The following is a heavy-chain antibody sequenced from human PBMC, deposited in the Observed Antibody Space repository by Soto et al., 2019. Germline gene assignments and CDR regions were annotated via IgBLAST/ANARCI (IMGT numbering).Heavy chain of an antibody. J-gene: IGHJ4*02. Sequence: QLQLQESGPGLVKPWETLSLTCTVSGGSIRSSSCYWGWIRQPPGKGLEWIGSIYYSGSTYYNPSLKSRVTISVDTSKNQFSLKLSSVTAADTAVYYCAQWGYSSSSDYWGQGTLVTVSS. D-gene: IGHD6-13*01. CDR3: AQWGYSSSSDY. CDR2: IYYSGST. CDR1: GGSIRSSSCY. V-gene: IGHV4-39*01.